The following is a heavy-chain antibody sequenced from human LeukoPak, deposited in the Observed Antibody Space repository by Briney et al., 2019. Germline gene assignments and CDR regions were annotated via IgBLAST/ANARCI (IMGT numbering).Heavy chain of an antibody. CDR3: AKWVAGHVDY. D-gene: IGHD6-19*01. CDR2: IRSKANSYAT. Sequence: PGGSLRLSCAASGFTFSGSAMHWVRQASGKGLEWVGRIRSKANSYATAYAASVKGRFTISRDDSKNTTYLQMNRLRAEDTAVYYCAKWVAGHVDYWGQGTLVTVSS. V-gene: IGHV3-73*01. CDR1: GFTFSGSA. J-gene: IGHJ4*02.